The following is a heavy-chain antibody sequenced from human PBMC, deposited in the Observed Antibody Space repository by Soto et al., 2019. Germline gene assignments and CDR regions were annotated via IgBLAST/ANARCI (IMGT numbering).Heavy chain of an antibody. D-gene: IGHD5-12*01. V-gene: IGHV3-33*01. CDR1: RFTFTIYG. J-gene: IGHJ3*02. CDR2: IWYDGSNK. CDR3: AREEMATIHPWVPAAFDI. Sequence: QVQLVESGGGVVQPGRSLRLSCAASRFTFTIYGMHWVRQAPGKGLEWVAVIWYDGSNKYYADSVKGRFTISRDNSKITLYLQMNSLRAEDTAVYYCAREEMATIHPWVPAAFDIWGQGTMVTVSS.